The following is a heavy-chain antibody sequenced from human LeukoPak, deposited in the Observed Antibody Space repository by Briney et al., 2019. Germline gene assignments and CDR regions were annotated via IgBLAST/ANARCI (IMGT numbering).Heavy chain of an antibody. D-gene: IGHD1-1*01. CDR2: ISANNGDT. CDR1: GYTVSSCS. V-gene: IGHV1-18*01. J-gene: IGHJ4*02. CDR3: ARDGVHSGTTDF. Sequence: ASVKLSCTTSGYTVSSCSITWGRQAPRQGLEWMGWISANNGDTTYATKSQGRVTMTSESNTRTAYLDVRSLRSDDTAVYYCARDGVHSGTTDFWGQGTLITVAS.